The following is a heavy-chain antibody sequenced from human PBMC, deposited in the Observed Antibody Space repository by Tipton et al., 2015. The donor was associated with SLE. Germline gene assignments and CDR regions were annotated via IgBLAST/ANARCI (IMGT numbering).Heavy chain of an antibody. J-gene: IGHJ6*02. Sequence: TLSLTCTVSGGSISNYSWSWIRQPPGKGLEWIGSIYHSGNTYSNPSLKSRVTISVDTSKNQFSLKLSSVTAADTAVYYCARGCSSSTCEPFYFFGMDVWGQGTTVTVSS. CDR3: ARGCSSSTCEPFYFFGMDV. CDR1: GGSISNYS. CDR2: IYHSGNT. D-gene: IGHD2-2*01. V-gene: IGHV4-59*12.